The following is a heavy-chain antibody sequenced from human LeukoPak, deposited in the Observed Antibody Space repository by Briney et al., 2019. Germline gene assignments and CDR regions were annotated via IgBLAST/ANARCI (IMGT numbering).Heavy chain of an antibody. CDR2: ISSSSSYI. D-gene: IGHD3-22*01. CDR1: GFTFSSYG. J-gene: IGHJ3*02. Sequence: GGSLRLSCAASGFTFSSYGMHWVRQAPGKGLEWVSSISSSSSYIYYADSVKGRFTISRDNAKNSLYLQMNSLRAEDTAVYYCARDGYYDSSGYEGQDAFDIWGQGTMVTVSS. CDR3: ARDGYYDSSGYEGQDAFDI. V-gene: IGHV3-21*01.